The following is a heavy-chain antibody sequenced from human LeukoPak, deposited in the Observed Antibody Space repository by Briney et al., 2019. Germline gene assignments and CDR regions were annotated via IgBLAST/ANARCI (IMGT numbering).Heavy chain of an antibody. CDR3: ARDGRGSYDDTLYYYYGMDV. D-gene: IGHD1-26*01. CDR2: ISSSSSTI. Sequence: GGSLRLSCAASGFTFSSYSMNWVRQAPVKGLEWVSYISSSSSTIYYADSVKGRFTISRDNAKNSLYLQMNSLRDEDTAVYYCARDGRGSYDDTLYYYYGMDVWGQGTTVTVSS. CDR1: GFTFSSYS. J-gene: IGHJ6*02. V-gene: IGHV3-48*02.